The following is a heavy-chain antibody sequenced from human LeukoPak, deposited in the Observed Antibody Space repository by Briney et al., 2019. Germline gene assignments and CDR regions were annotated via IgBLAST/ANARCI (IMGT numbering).Heavy chain of an antibody. CDR3: ARHSDPYYYDSSGYYSYCSDY. J-gene: IGHJ4*02. CDR2: IYYSGST. V-gene: IGHV4-39*01. Sequence: PSETLSLTCTVSGGSISSSSYYWGWIRQPPGKGLEWIGSIYYSGSTYYNPSLKSRVTISVNTSKNQFSLKLIPVTAADTAVYYCARHSDPYYYDSSGYYSYCSDYWGQGTLVTASS. CDR1: GGSISSSSYY. D-gene: IGHD3-22*01.